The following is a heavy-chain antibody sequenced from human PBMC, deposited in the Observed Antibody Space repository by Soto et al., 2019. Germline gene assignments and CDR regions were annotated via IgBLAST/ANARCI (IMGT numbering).Heavy chain of an antibody. CDR2: INAGNGNT. V-gene: IGHV1-3*01. D-gene: IGHD2-15*01. J-gene: IGHJ6*03. CDR3: ASGSDCSGGSCYYYYMDV. CDR1: GYTFTSYA. Sequence: ASVKVSCKASGYTFTSYAMHWVRQAPGQRLEWMGWINAGNGNTKYSQKFQGRVTITRDTSASTAYMELSSLRSEDTAVYYCASGSDCSGGSCYYYYMDVWGKGTTVTVSS.